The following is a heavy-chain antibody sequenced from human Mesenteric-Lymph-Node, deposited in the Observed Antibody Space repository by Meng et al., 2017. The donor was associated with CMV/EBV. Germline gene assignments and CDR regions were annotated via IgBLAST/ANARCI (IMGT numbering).Heavy chain of an antibody. CDR1: GFTFSSYE. J-gene: IGHJ6*02. D-gene: IGHD2-2*01. V-gene: IGHV3-48*03. CDR3: ATYCGRTPCYYNFYDGMDV. CDR2: ISSSGSTI. Sequence: GGSLRLSCAASGFTFSSYEMNWVRQAPGKGLEWVSYISSSGSTIYYADSVKGRLTISRDNAKNSLYLEMNSLRAEDTAVYYCATYCGRTPCYYNFYDGMDVWGQGTTVTVSS.